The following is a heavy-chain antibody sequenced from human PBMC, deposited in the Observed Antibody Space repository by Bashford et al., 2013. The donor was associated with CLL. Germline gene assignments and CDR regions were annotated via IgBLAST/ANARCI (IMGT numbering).Heavy chain of an antibody. CDR1: GGSIINDYFY. V-gene: IGHV4-39*01. Sequence: SETLSLTCVVSGGSIINDYFYWGWIRQPPGKGLEWIGTIHYSGNTYSGNTYYNVSLKSRVTVSVDTSRNGFSLQLTSVTAADAAVYYCARHQGLRGGGSGTFDIWGHGTMVTVSS. CDR3: ARHQGLRGGGSGTFDI. CDR2: IHYSGNTYSGNT. J-gene: IGHJ3*02. D-gene: IGHD3-16*01.